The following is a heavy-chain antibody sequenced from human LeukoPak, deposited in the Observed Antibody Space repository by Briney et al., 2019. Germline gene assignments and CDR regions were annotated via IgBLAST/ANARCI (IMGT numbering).Heavy chain of an antibody. CDR1: GGSISSSNW. J-gene: IGHJ4*02. V-gene: IGHV4-4*02. Sequence: PSGTLSLTCAVSGGSISSSNWWSWVRQPPGKGLEGIGEIYHSGNTNYNPSLKSRVTISVAKSKTQLSLKLSSVTAADTAVYSCASRRGWYVDYWGQGTLVTVSS. CDR2: IYHSGNT. CDR3: ASRRGWYVDY. D-gene: IGHD6-19*01.